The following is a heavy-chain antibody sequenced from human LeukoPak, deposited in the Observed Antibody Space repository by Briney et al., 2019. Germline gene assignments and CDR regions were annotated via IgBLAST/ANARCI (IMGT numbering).Heavy chain of an antibody. Sequence: GGSLRLSCAASGFTFSSYSMNWVRQAPGEGLEWVSSISDSSDNTYYADSVKGRFITSRDNSKNTLFLQMHSLRAEDTAVYYCANDLFGYFDSWGQGTLVTVSS. CDR2: ISDSSDNT. CDR1: GFTFSSYS. D-gene: IGHD3-16*01. V-gene: IGHV3-23*01. CDR3: ANDLFGYFDS. J-gene: IGHJ4*02.